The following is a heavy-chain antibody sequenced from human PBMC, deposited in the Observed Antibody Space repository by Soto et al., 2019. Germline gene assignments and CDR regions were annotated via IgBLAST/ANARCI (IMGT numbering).Heavy chain of an antibody. J-gene: IGHJ4*02. Sequence: PSETLSLTCAVSGGSIDSNWWSWIRQPPGKGLEWIGEIYHTGSTNYDLSLKSRATVSLDKSKNQFSLKLTSVTAADTAVYYCATTVRIWGQGTLVTAPQ. D-gene: IGHD4-17*01. CDR1: GGSIDSNW. CDR2: IYHTGST. V-gene: IGHV4-4*02. CDR3: ATTVRI.